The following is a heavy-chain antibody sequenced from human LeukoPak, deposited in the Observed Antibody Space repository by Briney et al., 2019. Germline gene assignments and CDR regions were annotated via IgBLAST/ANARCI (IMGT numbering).Heavy chain of an antibody. D-gene: IGHD2-15*01. V-gene: IGHV4-34*01. CDR3: ARAGRYCSGGSCHHWYFDL. CDR2: INHSGST. J-gene: IGHJ2*01. CDR1: GGSFSGYY. Sequence: SETLSLTCAVYGGSFSGYYWSWIRQPPGKGLEWIGEINHSGSTNYNPSLESRVTISVDTSKNQFSLKLSSVTAADTAVYYCARAGRYCSGGSCHHWYFDLWGRGTLVTVSS.